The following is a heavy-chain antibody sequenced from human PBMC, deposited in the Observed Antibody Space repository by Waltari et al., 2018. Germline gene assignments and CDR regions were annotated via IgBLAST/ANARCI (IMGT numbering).Heavy chain of an antibody. CDR3: ARDKSDIVVVAATSCWFDP. J-gene: IGHJ5*02. D-gene: IGHD2-15*01. V-gene: IGHV4-39*07. CDR1: GGSISSSSYY. CDR2: IYYSGST. Sequence: QLQLQESGPGLVKPSETLSLTCTVSGGSISSSSYYWGRFRQPPGKGLEGIGSIYYSGSTYYNPSLKSRVTISVDTSKNQFSLKLSSVTAADTAVYYCARDKSDIVVVAATSCWFDPWGQGTLVTVSS.